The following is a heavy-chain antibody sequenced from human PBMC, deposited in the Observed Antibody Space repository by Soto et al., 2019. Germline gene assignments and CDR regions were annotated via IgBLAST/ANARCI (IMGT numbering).Heavy chain of an antibody. CDR1: GDSVSSNSAA. CDR2: TYYRSKWYN. V-gene: IGHV6-1*01. Sequence: SQTLSLTCAISGDSVSSNSAAWNWIRQSPSRGLEWLGRTYYRSKWYNDYAVSVKSRITINPDTSKNQFSLQLNSVTPEDTAVYYCARDLMVRGAYYYYYGMDVWGQGTTVTVSS. D-gene: IGHD3-10*01. CDR3: ARDLMVRGAYYYYYGMDV. J-gene: IGHJ6*02.